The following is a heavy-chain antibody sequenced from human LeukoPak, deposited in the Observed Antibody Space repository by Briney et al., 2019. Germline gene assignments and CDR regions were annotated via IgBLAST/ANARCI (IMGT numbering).Heavy chain of an antibody. CDR1: GYTFTSYD. V-gene: IGHV1-8*01. CDR3: ARGQGSHGQQLGDY. J-gene: IGHJ4*02. Sequence: SVKVSCKASGYTFTSYDINWVRQATGQGLEWMGWMNPNSGNTGYAQKFQGRVTMTRNTSISTAYMELSSLRSEDTAVYYCARGQGSHGQQLGDYWGQGTLVTVSS. CDR2: MNPNSGNT. D-gene: IGHD6-13*01.